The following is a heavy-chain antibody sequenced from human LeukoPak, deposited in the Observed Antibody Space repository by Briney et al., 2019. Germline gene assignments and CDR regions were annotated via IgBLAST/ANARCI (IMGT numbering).Heavy chain of an antibody. CDR3: LRSEDSAVSGMARQYYYYGMDP. Sequence: GGSLRLSCAASGFTFSSYSMNWVRQAPGKGLEWVAVIWYDGSNKYYADSVKGRFTISRDNSKNTLYLQMNSLRAEDTAVYYWLRSEDSAVSGMARQYYYYGMDPWGQGTTVTVSS. CDR1: GFTFSSYS. CDR2: IWYDGSNK. V-gene: IGHV3-33*08. J-gene: IGHJ6*02. D-gene: IGHD2-8*01.